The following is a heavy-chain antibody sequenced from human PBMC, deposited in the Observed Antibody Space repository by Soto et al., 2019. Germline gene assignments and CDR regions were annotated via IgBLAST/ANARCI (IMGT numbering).Heavy chain of an antibody. V-gene: IGHV3-53*01. CDR3: ARGGPEYSSSLGSGIGVDYYGMDV. J-gene: IGHJ6*02. Sequence: GGSLRLSCAASGFTVSSNYMSWVRQAPGKGLEWVSVIYSGGSTYYADSVKGRFTISRDNSKNTLYLQMNSLRAEDTAVYYCARGGPEYSSSLGSGIGVDYYGMDVWGQGTTVTVSS. CDR1: GFTVSSNY. CDR2: IYSGGST. D-gene: IGHD6-6*01.